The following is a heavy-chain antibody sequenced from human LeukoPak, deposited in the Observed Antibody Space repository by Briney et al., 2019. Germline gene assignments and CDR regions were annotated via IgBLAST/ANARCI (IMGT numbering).Heavy chain of an antibody. CDR1: EDSFTNYW. V-gene: IGHV5-51*01. CDR3: ARLYYYGSGSQQLFDY. Sequence: GGSLKISCKGSEDSFTNYWIGWVRQMPGKGLECMGIIYPGDSDTRYSPSFQGQVTISADKSISTAYLQWSSLKASDTAMYYCARLYYYGSGSQQLFDYWGQGTLVTVSS. J-gene: IGHJ4*02. D-gene: IGHD3-10*01. CDR2: IYPGDSDT.